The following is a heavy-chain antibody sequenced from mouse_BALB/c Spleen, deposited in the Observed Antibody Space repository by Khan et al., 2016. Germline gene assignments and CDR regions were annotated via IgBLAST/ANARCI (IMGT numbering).Heavy chain of an antibody. CDR3: ARGGYGWFAY. Sequence: VQLQQSGAELVKPGASVKLSCTASGFNIKDTYMHWVKQRPEQGLEWIGRIDPANGTTKYDPKFQDKATVTSETSSNTAYLQLSSLTSEDTAVYYCARGGYGWFAYWGQGTLVTVSA. CDR1: GFNIKDTY. J-gene: IGHJ3*01. V-gene: IGHV14-3*02. D-gene: IGHD2-14*01. CDR2: IDPANGTT.